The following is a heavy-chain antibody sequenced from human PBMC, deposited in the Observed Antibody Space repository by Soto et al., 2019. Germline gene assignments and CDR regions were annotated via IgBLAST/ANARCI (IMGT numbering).Heavy chain of an antibody. D-gene: IGHD7-27*01. CDR2: ISGSGGST. J-gene: IGHJ6*02. V-gene: IGHV3-23*01. CDR3: AKTLGTHYYYYYYGMDV. CDR1: GFTFSSYA. Sequence: GGSLRLSCAASGFTFSSYAMSWVRQAPGKGLEWVSAISGSGGSTYYADSVKGRFTISRDNSKNTLYLQMNSLGAEDTAVYYCAKTLGTHYYYYYYGMDVWGQGTTVTVSS.